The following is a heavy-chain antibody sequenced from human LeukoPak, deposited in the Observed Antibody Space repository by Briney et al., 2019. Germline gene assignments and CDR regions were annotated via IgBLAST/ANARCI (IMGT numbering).Heavy chain of an antibody. D-gene: IGHD6-13*01. CDR2: IYPGDSDT. V-gene: IGHV5-51*01. Sequence: GESLKISCKASGYNFATYWLGWVRQMPGKGLEWMGIIYPGDSDTRYSPSFQGQATISVDKSSATAYLQWSSLKASDTAMYYCARHMGGHHQQPDYWGQGTLVTVSA. CDR1: GYNFATYW. CDR3: ARHMGGHHQQPDY. J-gene: IGHJ4*02.